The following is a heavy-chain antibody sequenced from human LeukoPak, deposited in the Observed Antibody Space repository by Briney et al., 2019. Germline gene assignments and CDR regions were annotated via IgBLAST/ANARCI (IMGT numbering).Heavy chain of an antibody. V-gene: IGHV1-18*01. Sequence: ASVKVSCKASGYTFTSYGISWVRQAPGQGLEWMGWISAYNGNTNYAQKLQGRVTMTTDTSTSTAYMELRSLRSDDTAVYYCARRGWYYDFWSGYFRNYYYYYMDVWGKGTTVTVSS. CDR2: ISAYNGNT. CDR1: GYTFTSYG. J-gene: IGHJ6*03. D-gene: IGHD3-3*01. CDR3: ARRGWYYDFWSGYFRNYYYYYMDV.